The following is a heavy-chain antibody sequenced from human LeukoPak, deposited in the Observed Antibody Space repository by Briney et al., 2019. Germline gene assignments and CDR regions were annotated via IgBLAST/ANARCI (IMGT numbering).Heavy chain of an antibody. Sequence: PSETLSLTCTVSGGSISSYYWSWIRQPPGKGLEWIGYIYYSGSTNYNPSPKSRVTISVDTSKNQFSPKLSSVTAADTAVYYCARMLTSSSLPIDYWGQGTLVTVSS. CDR2: IYYSGST. CDR3: ARMLTSSSLPIDY. CDR1: GGSISSYY. V-gene: IGHV4-59*01. J-gene: IGHJ4*02. D-gene: IGHD6-6*01.